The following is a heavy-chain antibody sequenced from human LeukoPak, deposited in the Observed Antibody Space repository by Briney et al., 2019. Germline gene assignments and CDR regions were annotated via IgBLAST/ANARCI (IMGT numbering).Heavy chain of an antibody. CDR2: ISAYNGNT. CDR1: GYTFTSYG. CDR3: AREIKYYYDSSGYEF. Sequence: ASVKDSCKASGYTFTSYGISWVRQAPGQGLEWMGWISAYNGNTNYAQKLQGRVTMTTDTSTSTAHMELRSLRSDDTAVYYCAREIKYYYDSSGYEFWGQGTMVTVSS. V-gene: IGHV1-18*01. J-gene: IGHJ3*01. D-gene: IGHD3-22*01.